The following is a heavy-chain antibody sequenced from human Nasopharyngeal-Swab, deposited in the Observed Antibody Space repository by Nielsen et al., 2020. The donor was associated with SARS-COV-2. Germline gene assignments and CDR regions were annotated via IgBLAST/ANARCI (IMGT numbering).Heavy chain of an antibody. V-gene: IGHV1-8*01. CDR2: MNPNSGNT. CDR3: ARVERSQQLVLGAFDI. D-gene: IGHD6-13*01. Sequence: WVRQAPGQGLEWMGWMNPNSGNTGYAQKFQGRVTMTRNTSISTAYMELSSLRSEDTAVYYCARVERSQQLVLGAFDIWGQGTMVTVSS. J-gene: IGHJ3*02.